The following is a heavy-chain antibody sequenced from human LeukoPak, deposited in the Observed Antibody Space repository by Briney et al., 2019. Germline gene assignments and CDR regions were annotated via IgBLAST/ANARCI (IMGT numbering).Heavy chain of an antibody. Sequence: SETLSLTGAVYGGSFSGYYWSWIRQPPGKGLEWIGEINHSGFTNYNPSLKSRVTISVDTSKNQFSLKLSSVTAADTAVYYCARVQASYYYGSGSYRGRGYYYAMDVWGKGTTVTVSS. CDR3: ARVQASYYYGSGSYRGRGYYYAMDV. V-gene: IGHV4-34*01. CDR2: INHSGFT. CDR1: GGSFSGYY. D-gene: IGHD3-10*01. J-gene: IGHJ6*04.